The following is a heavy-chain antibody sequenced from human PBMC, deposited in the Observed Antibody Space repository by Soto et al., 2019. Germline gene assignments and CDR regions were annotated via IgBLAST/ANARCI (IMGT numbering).Heavy chain of an antibody. D-gene: IGHD6-6*01. CDR3: ARDIAARTYYYYGMDV. CDR1: GFTSSSYA. CDR2: ISYDGSNK. Sequence: SLRLSCAASGFTSSSYAMHWVRQAPGKGLEWVAVISYDGSNKYYADSVKGRFTISRDNSKNTLYLQMNSLRAEDTAVYYCARDIAARTYYYYGMDVWGQGTTVTVSS. J-gene: IGHJ6*02. V-gene: IGHV3-30-3*01.